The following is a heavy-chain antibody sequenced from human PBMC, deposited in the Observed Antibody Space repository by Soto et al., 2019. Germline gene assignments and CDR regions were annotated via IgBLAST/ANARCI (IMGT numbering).Heavy chain of an antibody. V-gene: IGHV4-39*02. CDR3: ARESIAARPGP. CDR1: GVSISSSSYY. J-gene: IGHJ5*02. CDR2: FYYSGST. Sequence: SETLSLTCTVSGVSISSSSYYWGWIRQPPGKGLEWIGSFYYSGSTYYNPSLKSRVTISVDTSQNQFSLKLSSVTAADTAVYYCARESIAARPGPWGQGTLVTVSS. D-gene: IGHD6-6*01.